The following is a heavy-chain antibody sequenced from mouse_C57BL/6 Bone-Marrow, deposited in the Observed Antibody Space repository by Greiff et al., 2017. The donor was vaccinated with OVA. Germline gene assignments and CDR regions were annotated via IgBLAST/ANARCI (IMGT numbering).Heavy chain of an antibody. J-gene: IGHJ4*01. D-gene: IGHD1-1*02. CDR3: ARGWLLRGYALDH. CDR1: GFTFSSYA. Sequence: DVMLVESGGGLVKPGGSLKLSCAASGFTFSSYAMSWVRQTPEKRLEWVATISDGGSYTYYPDNVKGRFTISRDNAKNNLYLQMSHLKSEDRAMYYCARGWLLRGYALDHWGKGTSVAVSS. V-gene: IGHV5-4*03. CDR2: ISDGGSYT.